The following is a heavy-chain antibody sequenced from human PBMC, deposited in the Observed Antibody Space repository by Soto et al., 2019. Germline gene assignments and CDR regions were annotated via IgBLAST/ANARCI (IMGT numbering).Heavy chain of an antibody. V-gene: IGHV4-61*01. J-gene: IGHJ4*02. Sequence: SETLSLTCIVSGASVSSNSYYWTWIRQPPGKGLEWIGYTDYSGSTKYNPSLKSRVTISVDTSKNQFSLRVSSVTAAETAMYYCARADRQYCSVSTCYIFDYWGQGTQVTVSS. CDR2: TDYSGST. CDR1: GASVSSNSYY. D-gene: IGHD2-2*02. CDR3: ARADRQYCSVSTCYIFDY.